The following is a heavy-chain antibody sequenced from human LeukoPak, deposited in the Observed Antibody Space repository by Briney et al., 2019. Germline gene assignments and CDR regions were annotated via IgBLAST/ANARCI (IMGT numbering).Heavy chain of an antibody. CDR3: ATRAGFDFDY. CDR2: FDPEDGET. J-gene: IGHJ4*02. Sequence: GKGLEWMGGFDPEDGETIYAQKFQGRVTMTEDTSTDTAYMELSSLRSEDTAVYYCATRAGFDFDYWAREPWSPSPQ. D-gene: IGHD3-16*01. V-gene: IGHV1-24*01.